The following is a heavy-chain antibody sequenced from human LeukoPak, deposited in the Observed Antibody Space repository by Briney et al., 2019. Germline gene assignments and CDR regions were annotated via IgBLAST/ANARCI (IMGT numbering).Heavy chain of an antibody. CDR3: ASHTYYDSSGYYYDY. V-gene: IGHV3-30*04. CDR2: ISYDGSNK. D-gene: IGHD3-22*01. Sequence: GGSLRLSCAASGFTFSSYTMHWVRQAPGKGLEWVAVISYDGSNKYYADSVKGRFTISRDNSKNTLYLQMNSLRAEDTAVYYCASHTYYDSSGYYYDYWGQGTPVTVSS. J-gene: IGHJ4*02. CDR1: GFTFSSYT.